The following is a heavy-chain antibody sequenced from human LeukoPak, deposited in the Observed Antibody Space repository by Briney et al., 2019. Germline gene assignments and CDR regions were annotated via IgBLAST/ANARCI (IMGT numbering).Heavy chain of an antibody. D-gene: IGHD4-23*01. CDR1: GFTFSSYG. CDR3: AQEPPPRRDNNSPTPPLDY. CDR2: ISYDGSNK. Sequence: PGGSLRLSCAASGFTFSSYGMHWVRQAPGKGLEWVAVISYDGSNKYYADSVKGRFTISRDNSKNTLYLQMNSLRAEDTAVYYCAQEPPPRRDNNSPTPPLDYWGQGTLVTVSS. J-gene: IGHJ4*02. V-gene: IGHV3-30*18.